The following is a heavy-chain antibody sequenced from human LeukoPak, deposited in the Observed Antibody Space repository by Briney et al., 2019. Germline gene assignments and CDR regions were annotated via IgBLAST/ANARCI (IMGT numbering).Heavy chain of an antibody. J-gene: IGHJ4*02. Sequence: GRSLRLSCAASGFTFSSYAMHWVRQAPGKGLEWVAVISYDGSNKYYADSVKGRFTISRDNSKNTLYLQMNSLRAEDTAVYYCARSIAAAGAATWLVSDYWGQGTLVTVSS. CDR1: GFTFSSYA. D-gene: IGHD6-13*01. V-gene: IGHV3-30*04. CDR3: ARSIAAAGAATWLVSDY. CDR2: ISYDGSNK.